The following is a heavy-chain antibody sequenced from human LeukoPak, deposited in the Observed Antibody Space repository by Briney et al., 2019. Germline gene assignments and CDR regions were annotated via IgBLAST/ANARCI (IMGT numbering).Heavy chain of an antibody. CDR1: GFTFSSYG. Sequence: PGGSLRLSCAASGFTFSSYGMHWVRQAPGKGLEWVAVISYDGSNKYYADSVKGRFTISRDNSKNSLYLQMNSLRAEDTAVYYCARERPSVTTYYFDYWGQGTLVTVSS. V-gene: IGHV3-30*03. CDR2: ISYDGSNK. CDR3: ARERPSVTTYYFDY. J-gene: IGHJ4*02. D-gene: IGHD4-17*01.